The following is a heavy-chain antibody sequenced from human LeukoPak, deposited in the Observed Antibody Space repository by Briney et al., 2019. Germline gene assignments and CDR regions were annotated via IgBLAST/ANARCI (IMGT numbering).Heavy chain of an antibody. V-gene: IGHV1-69*13. CDR3: ARGGAPDIVVVPAAIPYYYYYMDV. J-gene: IGHJ6*03. D-gene: IGHD2-2*01. CDR2: IIPIFGTA. CDR1: GGTFSSYA. Sequence: SVKVSCKASGGTFSSYAISWVRHAPGQGLEWMGGIIPIFGTANYAQKFQARVTITANESTSTAYMELSSLRSEDTAVYYCARGGAPDIVVVPAAIPYYYYYMDVWGKGTTVTVSS.